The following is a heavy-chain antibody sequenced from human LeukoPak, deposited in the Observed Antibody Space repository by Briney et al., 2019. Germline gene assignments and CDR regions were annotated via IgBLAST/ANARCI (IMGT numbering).Heavy chain of an antibody. D-gene: IGHD3-9*01. CDR1: GFTFKTHA. Sequence: SGGSLRLSCAASGFTFKTHAMSWVRQAPGKGLEWVSRIDDSGVIRSYADSVKGRFTISRDNSKNTLYLQMNSLRAEDTAVYYCAKESILRYFDWLWSAVQAHQGFDYWGQGTLVTVSS. V-gene: IGHV3-23*01. CDR2: IDDSGVIR. J-gene: IGHJ4*02. CDR3: AKESILRYFDWLWSAVQAHQGFDY.